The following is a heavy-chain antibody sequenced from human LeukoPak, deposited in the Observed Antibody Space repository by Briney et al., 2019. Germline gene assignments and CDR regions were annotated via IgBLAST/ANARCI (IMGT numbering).Heavy chain of an antibody. Sequence: GGSLRLSCAASGFTFTNAWMNWVRQAPGKGLEWVGRIKSKSDGGATDYAAPVKGRFTISRDDSKNTLYLQMNSLKTEDTAVYYCSGCAVARGCYFDCWGQGTLVTVSA. V-gene: IGHV3-15*01. J-gene: IGHJ4*02. CDR2: IKSKSDGGAT. CDR1: GFTFTNAW. CDR3: SGCAVARGCYFDC. D-gene: IGHD6-19*01.